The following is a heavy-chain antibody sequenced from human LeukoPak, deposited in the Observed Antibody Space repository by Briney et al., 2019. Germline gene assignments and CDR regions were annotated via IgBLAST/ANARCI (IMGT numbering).Heavy chain of an antibody. CDR2: IYYTGSP. CDR1: GGSISSYY. J-gene: IGHJ3*02. Sequence: SETLSLTCNVSGGSISSYYWSWIRQPPGKGLEWIGYIYYTGSPKSNPSLKSRVTISLDTSKNQFSLRLSSVTAADTAVYYCARRRQITFYSPYAFDMWGQGTMVTVSS. CDR3: ARRRQITFYSPYAFDM. D-gene: IGHD2-15*01. V-gene: IGHV4-59*08.